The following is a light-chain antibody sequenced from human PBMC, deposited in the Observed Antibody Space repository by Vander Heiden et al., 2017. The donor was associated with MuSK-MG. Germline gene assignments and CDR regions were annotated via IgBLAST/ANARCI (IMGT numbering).Light chain of an antibody. CDR2: GAS. V-gene: IGKV3-20*01. Sequence: EIVLTQSPGTLSLSPGARATLSCRASQSISSNYLAWYQQKPGQTPRLLVSGASSRATGIPDRFSGSGSGTDFTLTISRVEPEDFAVYYCQQDDSSLWTFGQGTKVEVK. CDR1: QSISSNY. CDR3: QQDDSSLWT. J-gene: IGKJ1*01.